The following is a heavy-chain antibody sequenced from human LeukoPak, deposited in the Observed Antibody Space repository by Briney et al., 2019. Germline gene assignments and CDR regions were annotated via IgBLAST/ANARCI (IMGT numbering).Heavy chain of an antibody. D-gene: IGHD2-15*01. CDR2: IIPIFGTA. J-gene: IGHJ5*02. V-gene: IGHV1-69*13. CDR3: ARERYCSGGSCTNWFDP. Sequence: ASVKVSCKASGGTFISYAISWVRQAPGQGLEWMGGIIPIFGTANYAQKFQGRVTITADESTSTAYMELSSLRSEDTAVYYCARERYCSGGSCTNWFDPRGQGTLVTVSS. CDR1: GGTFISYA.